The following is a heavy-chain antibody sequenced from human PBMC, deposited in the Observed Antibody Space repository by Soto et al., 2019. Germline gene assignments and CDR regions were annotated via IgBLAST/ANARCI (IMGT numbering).Heavy chain of an antibody. V-gene: IGHV3-33*01. CDR2: IWYDGSNK. Sequence: QVQLVESGGSVVQPGRSLRVSCAASGFTFRSHGMHWVRQAPGKGLEWVAVIWYDGSNKYFADSVKGRFTISRDNSKNTLYLQMNSLRAEDTAVYYCARATGGLGNDAFDIWGQGTMVTVSS. D-gene: IGHD3-16*01. CDR3: ARATGGLGNDAFDI. CDR1: GFTFRSHG. J-gene: IGHJ3*02.